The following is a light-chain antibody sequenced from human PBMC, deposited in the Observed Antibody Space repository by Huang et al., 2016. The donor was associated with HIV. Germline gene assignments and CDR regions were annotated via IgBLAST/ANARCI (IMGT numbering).Light chain of an antibody. CDR1: QDIRNY. J-gene: IGKJ2*01. CDR2: GAS. V-gene: IGKV1-33*01. Sequence: IQMTQSPASLSTFVGDRVTISCQASQDIRNYLNWYQQKPGKAPTLLIYGASTLQAGVPSRFSGNGAGTDFTITISSLQSEDVATYYCQQFDNRYTFGQGTKLEIK. CDR3: QQFDNRYT.